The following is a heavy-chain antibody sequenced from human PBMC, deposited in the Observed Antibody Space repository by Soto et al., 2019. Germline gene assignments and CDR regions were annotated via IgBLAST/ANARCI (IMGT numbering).Heavy chain of an antibody. CDR1: GFTVSSNY. CDR3: ASSTGPYYYGMDV. V-gene: IGHV3-53*02. D-gene: IGHD1-1*01. Sequence: VQLVETGGGLIQPGGSLRLSCAASGFTVSSNYMSWVRQAPGKGLEWVSVIYSGGSTYYADSVKGRFTISRDNSKNTLYLQMNSLRAEDTAVYYCASSTGPYYYGMDVWGQGTTVTVSS. J-gene: IGHJ6*02. CDR2: IYSGGST.